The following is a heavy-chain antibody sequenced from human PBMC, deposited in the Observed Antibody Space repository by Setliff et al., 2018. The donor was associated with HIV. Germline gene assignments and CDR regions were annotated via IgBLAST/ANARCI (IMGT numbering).Heavy chain of an antibody. V-gene: IGHV2-5*02. J-gene: IGHJ4*02. D-gene: IGHD6-19*01. Sequence: TLTLTCTFSGFSLSTNGVGVGWIRQPPGKALEWLALIYWDADKRYSPSLKNRLTITKDTSKNQVLLTMTNMDPLDTATYYCAHNHLAVAGSHYFDYWGQGTLVTVSS. CDR2: IYWDADK. CDR1: GFSLSTNGVG. CDR3: AHNHLAVAGSHYFDY.